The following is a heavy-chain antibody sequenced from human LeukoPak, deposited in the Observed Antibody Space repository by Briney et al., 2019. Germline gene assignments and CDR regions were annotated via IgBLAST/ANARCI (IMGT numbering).Heavy chain of an antibody. CDR3: AKDGGIAPGDY. J-gene: IGHJ4*02. D-gene: IGHD6-13*01. CDR2: IWYDGSNK. Sequence: GGSLXXXXXAXXFTFSSYGXHWVRQAPGKGLEVVAGIWYDGSNKYYAESVKGRVTISRDNSKNRLYMQMNRLRAEDTAVYYCAKDGGIAPGDYWGQGTLVTVSS. CDR1: XFTFSSYG. V-gene: IGHV3-33*06.